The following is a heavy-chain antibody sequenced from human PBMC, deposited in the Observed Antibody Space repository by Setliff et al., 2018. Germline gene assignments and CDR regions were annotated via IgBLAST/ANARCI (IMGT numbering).Heavy chain of an antibody. Sequence: PGESLTISCKGSGYRFTSNWVAWVRQVPGKGLEWMGLVFPADSDTRYSPSFQGQVTISADKSINTAYLQWRSLKASDTAMYYCARLGVFPDAFDIWGQGTMVIVSS. D-gene: IGHD3-16*01. CDR1: GYRFTSNW. CDR2: VFPADSDT. CDR3: ARLGVFPDAFDI. J-gene: IGHJ3*02. V-gene: IGHV5-51*01.